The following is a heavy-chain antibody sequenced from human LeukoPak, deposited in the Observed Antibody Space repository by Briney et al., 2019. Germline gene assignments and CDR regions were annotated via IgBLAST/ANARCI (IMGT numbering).Heavy chain of an antibody. Sequence: GGSLRLSCAASGFTFSSYSMNWVRQAPGKGLEWVSSISSSSSYIYYADSVKGRFTISRDNAKNSLYLQMNSLRAEDTAVYYCARDPPSDIVVVPAAIGSGYWGQGTVVTVSS. V-gene: IGHV3-21*01. D-gene: IGHD2-2*01. J-gene: IGHJ1*01. CDR1: GFTFSSYS. CDR3: ARDPPSDIVVVPAAIGSGY. CDR2: ISSSSSYI.